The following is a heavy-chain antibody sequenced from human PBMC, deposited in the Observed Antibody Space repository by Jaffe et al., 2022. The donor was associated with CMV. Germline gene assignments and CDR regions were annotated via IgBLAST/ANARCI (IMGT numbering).Heavy chain of an antibody. D-gene: IGHD5-12*01. CDR2: IDPSDSYT. V-gene: IGHV5-10-1*03. J-gene: IGHJ3*02. CDR1: GYSFTSYW. CDR3: ARPSWGMVATGGLDAFDI. Sequence: EVQLVQSGAEVKKPGESLRISCKGSGYSFTSYWISWVRQMPGKGLEWMGRIDPSDSYTNYSPSFQGHVTISADKSISTAYLQWSSLKASDTAMYYCARPSWGMVATGGLDAFDIWGQGTMVTVSS.